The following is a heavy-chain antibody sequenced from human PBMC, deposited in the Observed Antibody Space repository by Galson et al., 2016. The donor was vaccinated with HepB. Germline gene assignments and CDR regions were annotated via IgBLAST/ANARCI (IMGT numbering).Heavy chain of an antibody. CDR2: IWYDGSNK. CDR3: AREDIYYDSSGYLDQ. Sequence: SLRLSCAASGFTFSSYGMHWVRQAPGKGLEWVAVIWYDGSNKYYADSVKGRFTISRDNSKNTLYLQMNSLRAEDTAVYYCAREDIYYDSSGYLDQWGQGTLVTVSS. D-gene: IGHD3-22*01. CDR1: GFTFSSYG. J-gene: IGHJ4*02. V-gene: IGHV3-33*01.